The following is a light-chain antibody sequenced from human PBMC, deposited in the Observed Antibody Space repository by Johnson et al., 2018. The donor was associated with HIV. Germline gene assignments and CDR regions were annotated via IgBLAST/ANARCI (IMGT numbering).Light chain of an antibody. V-gene: IGLV1-51*01. CDR3: GTWDSSLRVGV. J-gene: IGLJ1*01. Sequence: QSVLTQPPSVSAAPGQKVTISCSGSSSNIGNNFVSWYQQLPGRAPKLLIYDNNKRPSGIPDLFSGSKSGTSATLGITGLQTGDEADYYCGTWDSSLRVGVFGTGTKVTVL. CDR2: DNN. CDR1: SSNIGNNF.